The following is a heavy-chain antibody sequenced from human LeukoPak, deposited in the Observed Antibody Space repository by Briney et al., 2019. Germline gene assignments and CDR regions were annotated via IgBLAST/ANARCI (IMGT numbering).Heavy chain of an antibody. CDR1: GGSINSDLYY. CDR2: IYTNGWT. J-gene: IGHJ5*02. D-gene: IGHD6-19*01. CDR3: ARGSGWNSFDP. V-gene: IGHV4-61*02. Sequence: PSQTLSLTCTISGGSINSDLYYWVWIRQPAGKRLEWIGRIYTNGWTDYNPSLKSRVTISVDTSKNQFSLKLSFVTAADTAFYYCARGSGWNSFDPWGQGTLVTVSS.